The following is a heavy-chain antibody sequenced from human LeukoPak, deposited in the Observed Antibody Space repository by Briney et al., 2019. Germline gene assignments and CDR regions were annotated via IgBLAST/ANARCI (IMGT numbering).Heavy chain of an antibody. CDR1: GFNFDEYA. D-gene: IGHD2-15*01. CDR3: AKDRYCTSSSCPIDY. Sequence: PGGPLRLSCVGSGFNFDEYAMHWVRQPPGKGLEWVSGISSNSDDIGYADPVKGRFTISRDSAKKSPYLQMNSLRAEDTALYYCAKDRYCTSSSCPIDYWGRGTLVTVSS. V-gene: IGHV3-9*01. J-gene: IGHJ4*02. CDR2: ISSNSDDI.